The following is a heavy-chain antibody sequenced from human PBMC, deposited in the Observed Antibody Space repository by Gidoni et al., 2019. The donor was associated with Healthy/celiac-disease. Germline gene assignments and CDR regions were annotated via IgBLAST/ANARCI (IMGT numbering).Heavy chain of an antibody. Sequence: EVQLLESGGGLVQPGGSLRLSCSASGFTFSSYWMSWFRQAPGKGLEWVANIKQDGSEKYYVDSVKGRVTISRDNAKNSLYLQMNSLRAEDTAGDYCAREAPTGGDYWGQGTRVTVSS. CDR2: IKQDGSEK. CDR1: GFTFSSYW. J-gene: IGHJ4*02. D-gene: IGHD3-16*01. V-gene: IGHV3-7*03. CDR3: AREAPTGGDY.